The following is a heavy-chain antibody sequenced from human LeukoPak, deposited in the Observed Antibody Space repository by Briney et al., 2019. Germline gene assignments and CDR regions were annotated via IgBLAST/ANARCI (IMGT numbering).Heavy chain of an antibody. D-gene: IGHD4-17*01. CDR3: ARDLLDGDYGNYYGMDV. CDR1: GFTFSSYG. V-gene: IGHV3-30*03. J-gene: IGHJ6*02. CDR2: ISYDGSNE. Sequence: SGGSLRLSCVASGFTFSSYGMHWVRQAPGKGLEWVAFISYDGSNENIADSVKGRFTISRDNSKNTLYLQMNSLRAEDTAVYYCARDLLDGDYGNYYGMDVWGQGTTVTVSS.